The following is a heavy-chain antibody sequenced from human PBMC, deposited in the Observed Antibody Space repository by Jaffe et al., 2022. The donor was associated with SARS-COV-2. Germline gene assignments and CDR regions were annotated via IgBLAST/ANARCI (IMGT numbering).Heavy chain of an antibody. V-gene: IGHV3-64D*09. CDR3: VKPYDDSISYFDY. D-gene: IGHD4-17*01. J-gene: IGHJ4*02. Sequence: EVQLVESGGGLVQPGGSLRLSCSASGFTFSNYAMHWVRQAPGKGLEYVSAISTYGSNKYYADSVKGRFTISRDNSKNTLFLQLSSLRPEDSAVYYCVKPYDDSISYFDYWGQGTLVTVSS. CDR2: ISTYGSNK. CDR1: GFTFSNYA.